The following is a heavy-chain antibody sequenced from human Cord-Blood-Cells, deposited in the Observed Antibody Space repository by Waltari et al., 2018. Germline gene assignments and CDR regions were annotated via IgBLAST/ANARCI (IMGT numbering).Heavy chain of an antibody. V-gene: IGHV4-34*01. CDR3: ARGEGAAETWDY. D-gene: IGHD6-13*01. CDR1: GGSFSGYY. J-gene: IGHJ4*02. Sequence: HVQLQQWGAGLLKPSETLSLTCAVYGGSFSGYYWSWIRQPPGKGLEWIGEITHSGSTTYNPAVNSRVTISVDTSKNQFSLTLSSVTAADTAVYYCARGEGAAETWDYWGQGTLVTVSS. CDR2: ITHSGST.